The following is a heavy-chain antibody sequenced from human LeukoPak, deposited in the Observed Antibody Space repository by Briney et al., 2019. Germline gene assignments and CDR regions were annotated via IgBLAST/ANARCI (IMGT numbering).Heavy chain of an antibody. D-gene: IGHD2-2*02. CDR1: GGTFSSYA. CDR3: AMGYCSSTSCFTNYYYYMDV. J-gene: IGHJ6*03. CDR2: IIPIFGTA. V-gene: IGHV1-69*05. Sequence: SVKVSCKASGGTFSSYAISWVRQAPGQGLEWMGGIIPIFGTANYAQKFQGRVTITTDESTSTAYMELSSLRSEDTAVYYCAMGYCSSTSCFTNYYYYMDVWGKGTTVTVSS.